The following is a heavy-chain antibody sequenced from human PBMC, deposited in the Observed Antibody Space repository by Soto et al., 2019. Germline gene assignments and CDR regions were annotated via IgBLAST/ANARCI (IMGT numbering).Heavy chain of an antibody. CDR3: ARDEGRWYYDSSGYYDY. Sequence: ASVKVSCKASGYTFTSYDINWVRQATGQGFEYLGWMNPNNGNTNYAQKLQGRVTMTTDTSTSTAYMELRSLRSDDTAVYYCARDEGRWYYDSSGYYDYWGQGTLVTVSS. V-gene: IGHV1-18*01. CDR1: GYTFTSYD. D-gene: IGHD3-22*01. J-gene: IGHJ4*02. CDR2: MNPNNGNT.